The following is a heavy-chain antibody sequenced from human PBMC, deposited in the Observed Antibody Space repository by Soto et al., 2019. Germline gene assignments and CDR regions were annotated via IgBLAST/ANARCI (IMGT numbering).Heavy chain of an antibody. CDR3: TTDSRVVTATHDAFDI. CDR2: IKSKTDGGTT. Sequence: GGSLRLSCAASGFTFSNAWMSWVRQAPGKGLEWVGRIKSKTDGGTTDYAAPVKGRFTISRDDSKNTLYLQMNSLKTEDTAVYYCTTDSRVVTATHDAFDIWGQGTMVTVSS. V-gene: IGHV3-15*01. CDR1: GFTFSNAW. D-gene: IGHD2-21*02. J-gene: IGHJ3*02.